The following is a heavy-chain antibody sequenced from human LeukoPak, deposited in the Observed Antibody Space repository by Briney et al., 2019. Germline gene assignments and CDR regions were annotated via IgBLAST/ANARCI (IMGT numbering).Heavy chain of an antibody. D-gene: IGHD5-18*01. CDR3: ARKGYTYGTFDY. Sequence: SETLSLTCAVSGDSISSHYWWSWVRQPPRKGLEWIGEIYHSGSTNYNPSLKSRVTISVDKSKNQFSLKLTSLTAADTAVYYCARKGYTYGTFDYWGLGTLVTVSS. V-gene: IGHV4-4*02. CDR2: IYHSGST. CDR1: GDSISSHYW. J-gene: IGHJ4*02.